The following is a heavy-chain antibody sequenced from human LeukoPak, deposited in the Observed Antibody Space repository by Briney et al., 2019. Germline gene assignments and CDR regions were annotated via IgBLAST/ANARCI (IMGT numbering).Heavy chain of an antibody. J-gene: IGHJ4*02. CDR2: ISTYSGNT. CDR1: GYSFAGYG. D-gene: IGHD6-13*01. Sequence: ASVKVSCKASGYSFAGYGISWVRQAPGQELEWIGWISTYSGNTNYAHNLQGRITVTTETSTSTAYMELRSLRADDTAVYYCARVGAAPGHFDYWGQGTLVTVSS. CDR3: ARVGAAPGHFDY. V-gene: IGHV1-18*01.